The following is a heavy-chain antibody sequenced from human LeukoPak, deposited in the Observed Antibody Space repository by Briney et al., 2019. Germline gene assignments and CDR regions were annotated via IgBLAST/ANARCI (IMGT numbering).Heavy chain of an antibody. D-gene: IGHD5-18*01. J-gene: IGHJ4*02. CDR3: ARRVDTAMATMYYFDY. V-gene: IGHV5-51*01. CDR1: GYSFTSYW. Sequence: GESLKISCKGSGYSFTSYWIGWVRQMPGKGLEWMGIIYPGDSGTRYSPSFQGQVTISADKSISTAYLQWSSLKASDTAMYYCARRVDTAMATMYYFDYWGQGTLVTVSS. CDR2: IYPGDSGT.